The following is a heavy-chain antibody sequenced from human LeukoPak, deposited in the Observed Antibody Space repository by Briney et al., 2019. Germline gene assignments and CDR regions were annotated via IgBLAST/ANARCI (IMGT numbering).Heavy chain of an antibody. D-gene: IGHD1-26*01. CDR3: ARDVRWELLEAGFDY. V-gene: IGHV1-69*05. J-gene: IGHJ4*02. CDR1: GGTFSSYA. Sequence: SVKVSCKASGGTFSSYAISWVRQAPGQGLEWMGRVIPIFGTANYAQKFQGRVTITTDESTSTAYMELSSQRSEDTAVYYCARDVRWELLEAGFDYWGQGTLVTVSS. CDR2: VIPIFGTA.